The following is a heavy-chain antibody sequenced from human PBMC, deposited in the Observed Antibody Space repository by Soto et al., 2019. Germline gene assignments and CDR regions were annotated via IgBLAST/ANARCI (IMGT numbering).Heavy chain of an antibody. J-gene: IGHJ5*02. V-gene: IGHV1-69*13. Sequence: SVKVSCKASGGTFSSYAISWVRQAPGQGLEWMGGIIPIFGTANYAQKFQGRVTITADESTSTAYMELSSLRSEDTAVYYCARWSVVVPAAMAWFDPWGQGTLVTVSS. CDR1: GGTFSSYA. CDR3: ARWSVVVPAAMAWFDP. D-gene: IGHD2-2*01. CDR2: IIPIFGTA.